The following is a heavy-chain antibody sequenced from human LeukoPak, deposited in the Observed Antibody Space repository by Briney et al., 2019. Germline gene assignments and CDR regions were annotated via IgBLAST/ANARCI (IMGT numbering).Heavy chain of an antibody. Sequence: GGSLRLSCAASGFTFDDYAMHWVRQAPGKGLEWVSGISWNSGSIGYADSVKGRFTISRDNAKNSLYLQMNSLRAEDTALYYCAKGLYYDILTGYLGYWGQGTLVTVSS. V-gene: IGHV3-9*01. CDR3: AKGLYYDILTGYLGY. J-gene: IGHJ4*02. CDR2: ISWNSGSI. D-gene: IGHD3-9*01. CDR1: GFTFDDYA.